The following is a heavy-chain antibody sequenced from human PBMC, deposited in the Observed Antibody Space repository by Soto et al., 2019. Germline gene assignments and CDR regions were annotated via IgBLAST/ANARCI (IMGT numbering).Heavy chain of an antibody. CDR3: ARGDDYGDWGRD. J-gene: IGHJ4*02. Sequence: QVQLQESGPGLVKPSQTLSLTCTVSGGSISSGGYYWSWIRQHPGKGLEWIGYIYYSGSTYYNPSIKGRGTISGDTCKSLCSLMLSSVTGADTAVYYCARGDDYGDWGRDWGQGTLVTVSS. V-gene: IGHV4-31*03. CDR2: IYYSGST. CDR1: GGSISSGGYY. D-gene: IGHD4-17*01.